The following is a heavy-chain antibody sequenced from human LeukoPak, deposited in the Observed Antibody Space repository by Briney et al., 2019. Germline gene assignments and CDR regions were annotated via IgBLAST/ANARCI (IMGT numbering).Heavy chain of an antibody. J-gene: IGHJ4*02. V-gene: IGHV4-39*01. CDR1: GGSISSSSYY. CDR3: ARHRTSTIFGVVTPYYFDY. Sequence: SSETLSLTCTVSGGSISSSSYYWGWIRQPPGKGLEWIGSIYYSGSTYYNPSLKSRVTISVDTSKNQFSLKLSSVTAADTAVYYCARHRTSTIFGVVTPYYFDYWGQGTLVTVSS. CDR2: IYYSGST. D-gene: IGHD3-3*01.